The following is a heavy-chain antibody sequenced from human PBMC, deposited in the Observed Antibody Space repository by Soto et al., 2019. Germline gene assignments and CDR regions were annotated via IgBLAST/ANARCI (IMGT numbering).Heavy chain of an antibody. CDR2: ISYDGSNK. J-gene: IGHJ4*02. V-gene: IGHV3-30*18. Sequence: QVQLVESGGGVVQPGRSLRLSCAASGFTFSSYGMHWVRQAPGKGLEWVSVISYDGSNKYYADSVKGRFTISRDNSKNTLYLQMNSLRAEDTVVYYCAKDSSSWDYYFDYWGQGTLVTVSS. CDR1: GFTFSSYG. CDR3: AKDSSSWDYYFDY. D-gene: IGHD6-13*01.